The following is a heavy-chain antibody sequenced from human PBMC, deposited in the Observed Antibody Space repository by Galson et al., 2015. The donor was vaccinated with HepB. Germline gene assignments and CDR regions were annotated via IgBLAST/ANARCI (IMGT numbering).Heavy chain of an antibody. J-gene: IGHJ6*02. D-gene: IGHD4-17*01. CDR2: ISAYNGNT. V-gene: IGHV1-18*04. Sequence: VKVSCKASGYTFTSYGISWVRQAPGQGLEWMGWISAYNGNTNYAQKLQGRVTMTTDTSTSTAYMELRSLRSDDTAVYYCARVGSVYGDYVDYYYYGMDVWGQGTTVTVSS. CDR1: GYTFTSYG. CDR3: ARVGSVYGDYVDYYYYGMDV.